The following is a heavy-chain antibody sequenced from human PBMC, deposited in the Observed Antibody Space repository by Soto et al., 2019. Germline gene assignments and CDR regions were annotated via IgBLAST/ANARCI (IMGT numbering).Heavy chain of an antibody. D-gene: IGHD3-3*01. V-gene: IGHV4-4*07. CDR3: ARGQRFSDWFDP. J-gene: IGHJ5*02. CDR2: IYSSGNT. Sequence: QVHLQESGPGLVKPSETLSLTCSVSGGTISGYYWTWIRQPAGKGLEWIGRIYSSGNTKYNPSLQSLVTKSLDTSNTQFSLRLTSVTAADTAVYYCARGQRFSDWFDPWGQGTLVTVSS. CDR1: GGTISGYY.